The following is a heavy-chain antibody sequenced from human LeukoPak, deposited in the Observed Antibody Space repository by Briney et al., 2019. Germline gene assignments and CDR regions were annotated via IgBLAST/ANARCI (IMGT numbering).Heavy chain of an antibody. Sequence: GGSLRLSCAASGFTFSNYWMHWVRQAPGKWLVWVSRINSDGSSRNYADSVKGRFTISRDNAKNTLYLQMNSLRVEDTAVYYCASASSHRIAAGGDYWGQGTLVTVSS. V-gene: IGHV3-74*01. D-gene: IGHD6-13*01. CDR2: INSDGSSR. CDR1: GFTFSNYW. J-gene: IGHJ4*02. CDR3: ASASSHRIAAGGDY.